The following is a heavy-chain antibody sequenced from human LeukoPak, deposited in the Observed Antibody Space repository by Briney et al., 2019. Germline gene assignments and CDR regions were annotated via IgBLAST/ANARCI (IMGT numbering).Heavy chain of an antibody. CDR1: GYTFTSYG. Sequence: ASVRVSCKASGYTFTSYGISWVRQAPGQGLEWMGWISAYNGNTNYAQKLQGRVTMTTDTSTSTAYMELRSLRSDDTAVYYCARVLDTYYYDSSGRSELDYCGQGTLVTVSS. J-gene: IGHJ4*02. CDR3: ARVLDTYYYDSSGRSELDY. V-gene: IGHV1-18*01. D-gene: IGHD3-22*01. CDR2: ISAYNGNT.